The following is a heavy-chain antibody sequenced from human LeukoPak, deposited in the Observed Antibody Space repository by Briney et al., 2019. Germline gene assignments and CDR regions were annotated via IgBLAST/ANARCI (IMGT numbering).Heavy chain of an antibody. CDR3: ARQGYYYDRSDAFDI. CDR1: GGTFSNYA. J-gene: IGHJ3*02. V-gene: IGHV1-69*04. CDR2: IIPIFAIA. Sequence: ASVKVSCKASGGTFSNYAISWVRQAPGQGLEWMGRIIPIFAIANYAQKFQGRVTINADKSTSTAYMELSSLRSEDTAVYFCARQGYYYDRSDAFDIWGQGTMVTVSS. D-gene: IGHD3-22*01.